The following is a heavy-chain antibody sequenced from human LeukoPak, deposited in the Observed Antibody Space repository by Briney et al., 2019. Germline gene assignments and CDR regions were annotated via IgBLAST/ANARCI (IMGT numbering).Heavy chain of an antibody. D-gene: IGHD1-26*01. CDR1: GYTFTGYY. Sequence: ASVKVSCKASGYTFTGYYMHWVRQAPGQGLEWMGWINPNSGGTNYAQKFQGRVTVTRDTSISTAYMELSRLRSDDTAVYYCAREQWELLTVFDYWGQGTLVTVSS. CDR2: INPNSGGT. V-gene: IGHV1-2*02. J-gene: IGHJ4*02. CDR3: AREQWELLTVFDY.